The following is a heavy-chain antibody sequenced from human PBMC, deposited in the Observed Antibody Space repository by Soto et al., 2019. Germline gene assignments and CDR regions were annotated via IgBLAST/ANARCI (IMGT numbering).Heavy chain of an antibody. CDR2: ISFSGGAT. Sequence: TGGSLRLSCAASGFTFSSYAMTWVRQAPGKGPEWVSGISFSGGATYYADSVKGRFTISRDNSKTTLYLQMNSLRAEDTAVYYCAKGAMRSFYALDVWGQGTTVTVSS. J-gene: IGHJ6*02. CDR1: GFTFSSYA. D-gene: IGHD2-2*01. CDR3: AKGAMRSFYALDV. V-gene: IGHV3-23*01.